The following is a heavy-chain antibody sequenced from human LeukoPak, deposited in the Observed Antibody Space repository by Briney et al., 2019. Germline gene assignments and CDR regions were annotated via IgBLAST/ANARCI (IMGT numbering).Heavy chain of an antibody. V-gene: IGHV3-30*02. D-gene: IGHD5-18*01. CDR1: GFTFSSYG. CDR3: ARDLNSRGYSYGYYQY. Sequence: GGSLRLSCAASGFTFSSYGMHWVRQAPGKGLEWVAFIRYDGSNKYYADSVKGRFTISRDNSKSTLYLQMNSLRAEDTAVYYCARDLNSRGYSYGYYQYWGQGTLVTVSS. CDR2: IRYDGSNK. J-gene: IGHJ4*02.